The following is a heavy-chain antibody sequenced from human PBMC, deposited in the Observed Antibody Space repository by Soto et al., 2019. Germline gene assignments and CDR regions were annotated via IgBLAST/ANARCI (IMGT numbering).Heavy chain of an antibody. CDR3: ARGEDAFFYYGLDV. CDR2: IYPTGST. J-gene: IGHJ6*02. Sequence: SETLSLTCNVSGGSISGYYWSWIRQPAEKGLEWIGRIYPTGSTNYNPSFQSRVIMSVDTSKNQFSLRLTSVTAADTAVYYCARGEDAFFYYGLDVWGQGITVTVSS. V-gene: IGHV4-4*07. CDR1: GGSISGYY.